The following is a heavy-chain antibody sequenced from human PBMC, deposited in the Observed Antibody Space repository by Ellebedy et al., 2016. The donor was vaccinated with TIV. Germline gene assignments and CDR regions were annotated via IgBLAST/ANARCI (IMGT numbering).Heavy chain of an antibody. D-gene: IGHD4-11*01. CDR3: ARVTVTTDYYYMDV. V-gene: IGHV3-30-3*01. Sequence: GGSLRLXXAASGFTFSSYAMHWVRQAPGKGLEWVAVISYDGSNKYYADSVKGRFTISRDNSKNTLYLQMNSLRAEDTAVYYCARVTVTTDYYYMDVWGKGTTVTVSS. J-gene: IGHJ6*03. CDR1: GFTFSSYA. CDR2: ISYDGSNK.